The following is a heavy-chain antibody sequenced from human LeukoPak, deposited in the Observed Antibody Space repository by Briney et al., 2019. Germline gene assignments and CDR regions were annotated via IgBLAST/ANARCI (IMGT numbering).Heavy chain of an antibody. V-gene: IGHV4-39*07. CDR3: ARGGTSSSWAGYNWFDP. J-gene: IGHJ5*02. D-gene: IGHD6-13*01. CDR1: GGSISSSSYY. CDR2: MYYSGST. Sequence: PSETLSLTCTVSGGSISSSSYYWGWIRQPPGKGLEWIGSMYYSGSTFYNPSLNSRVTVSVDTSKNQFSLKLSSVTAADTAVYYCARGGTSSSWAGYNWFDPWGQGTLVTVSS.